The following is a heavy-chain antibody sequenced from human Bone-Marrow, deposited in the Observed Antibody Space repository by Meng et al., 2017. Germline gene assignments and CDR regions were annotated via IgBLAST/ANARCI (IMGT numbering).Heavy chain of an antibody. Sequence: GESLKISCAASGFTFSSHGMHWVRQAPGKGLEWVAVIWYDGSNKYYADSVKGRFTISRDNSKNTLYLQMNSLRAEDTAVYYCARDNTDSSSWYWGRGPNNWFDPWGQGTLVTVSS. D-gene: IGHD6-13*01. CDR3: ARDNTDSSSWYWGRGPNNWFDP. V-gene: IGHV3-33*01. CDR2: IWYDGSNK. CDR1: GFTFSSHG. J-gene: IGHJ5*02.